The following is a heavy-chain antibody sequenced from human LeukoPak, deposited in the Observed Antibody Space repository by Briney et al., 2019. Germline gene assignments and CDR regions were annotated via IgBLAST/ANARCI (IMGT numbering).Heavy chain of an antibody. CDR1: GGSISSSSYY. Sequence: PSETLSLTCTVSGGSISSSSYYWGWIRQPPGKGLEWIGSIYYSGSTYYNPSVKSRLTISVDTSKNQFSLKLSFVTAADTAVYYCARHYPRGHNNDRSGYIYPSDYWGQGTLVTVSS. D-gene: IGHD3-22*01. CDR2: IYYSGST. J-gene: IGHJ4*02. CDR3: ARHYPRGHNNDRSGYIYPSDY. V-gene: IGHV4-39*01.